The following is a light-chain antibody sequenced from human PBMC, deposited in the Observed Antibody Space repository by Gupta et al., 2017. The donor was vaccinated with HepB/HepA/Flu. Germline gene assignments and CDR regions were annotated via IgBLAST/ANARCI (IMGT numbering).Light chain of an antibody. CDR2: ADD. V-gene: IGLV1-44*01. Sequence: QSVLTQPPSASGTPGQRVTISCSGSGSNIGSNSANWYHLLPGSAPILLIYADDQRPSGVPDRFSCYKAGTYASPETRGLQSDDEGTDYWAGWDADLKGPLFGGGTKVTVL. CDR3: AGWDADLKGPL. CDR1: GSNIGSNS. J-gene: IGLJ2*01.